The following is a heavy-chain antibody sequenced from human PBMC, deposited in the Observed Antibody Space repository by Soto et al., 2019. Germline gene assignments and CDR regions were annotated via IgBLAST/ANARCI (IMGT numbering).Heavy chain of an antibody. Sequence: EVQLVESGGGLVRPGGSLRLSCAASGFTFSDNYMDWFGQPPGKGLEWVGRTRKKANSYTTEYAASVKGRFTISRDDSKNSVYLQMNSLKTEDTAVYYCARVSNYFEDYWGQGTLVTVSS. J-gene: IGHJ4*02. CDR2: TRKKANSYTT. D-gene: IGHD1-7*01. CDR1: GFTFSDNY. CDR3: ARVSNYFEDY. V-gene: IGHV3-72*01.